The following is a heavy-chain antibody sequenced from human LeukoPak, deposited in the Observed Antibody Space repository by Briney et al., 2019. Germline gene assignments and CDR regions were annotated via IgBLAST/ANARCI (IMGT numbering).Heavy chain of an antibody. D-gene: IGHD3-22*01. Sequence: PGGSLRLSCAASGFTFSSYWMSWVRQAPGKGLEWVANIKQDGSEKYYVDSVKGRFTISRDNAKNSLYLQMNSLRAEDTAVYYCARATDSSGYSYYYYYMDVWGKGTTVTISS. CDR3: ARATDSSGYSYYYYYMDV. CDR1: GFTFSSYW. V-gene: IGHV3-7*01. CDR2: IKQDGSEK. J-gene: IGHJ6*03.